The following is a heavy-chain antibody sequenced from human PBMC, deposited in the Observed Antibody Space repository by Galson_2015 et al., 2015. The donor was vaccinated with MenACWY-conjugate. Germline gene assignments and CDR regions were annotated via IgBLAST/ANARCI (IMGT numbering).Heavy chain of an antibody. CDR1: GGSISRFY. CDR3: ARGVNLASMAGY. V-gene: IGHV4-59*01. D-gene: IGHD2-8*01. CDR2: MYYSGSA. Sequence: ENLSLTCTDSGGSISRFYWSWIRQFPGKGLEWIGYMYYSGSANYNPSLKSRVTISVDTSKNQFSLNLTSVTAADTAVYYCARGVNLASMAGYWGQGTLVTVSS. J-gene: IGHJ4*02.